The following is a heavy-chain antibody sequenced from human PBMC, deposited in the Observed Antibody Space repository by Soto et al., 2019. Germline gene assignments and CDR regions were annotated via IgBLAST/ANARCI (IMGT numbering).Heavy chain of an antibody. V-gene: IGHV3-30*18. CDR2: TSYNGNNK. CDR3: AKDIKCEDFTYGYFYYGMAV. Sequence: QVQLVESGGGVVQPGGSLRLSCAASGFTFSDCSMHWVRQAPGKGLEWVASTSYNGNNKYYGDSVKGRFTISRDNSKKTLHLQMITLRPKDTVVYYCAKDIKCEDFTYGYFYYGMAVWGQGTTVTVS. J-gene: IGHJ6*02. CDR1: GFTFSDCS. D-gene: IGHD3-10*01.